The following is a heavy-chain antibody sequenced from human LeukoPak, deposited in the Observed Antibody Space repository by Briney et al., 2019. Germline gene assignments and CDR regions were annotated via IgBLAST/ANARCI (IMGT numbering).Heavy chain of an antibody. V-gene: IGHV3-23*01. Sequence: GGSLRLSCAASGFTISSYAMSWVRQAPGKGLEWVSAISGSGGSTYYADSVKGRFTISRDNAKNSLYLQMNSLRAEDTAVYYCARGRLLRYYMDVWGKGTTVTVSS. CDR1: GFTISSYA. J-gene: IGHJ6*03. CDR2: ISGSGGST. D-gene: IGHD2-15*01. CDR3: ARGRLLRYYMDV.